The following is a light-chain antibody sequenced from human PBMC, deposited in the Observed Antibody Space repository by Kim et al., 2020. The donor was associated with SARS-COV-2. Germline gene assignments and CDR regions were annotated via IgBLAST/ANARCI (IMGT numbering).Light chain of an antibody. V-gene: IGKV3-20*01. Sequence: SPGERATLACRASQSVSSNHLAWYQHKPGQAPRLLIYGASSRATGIPDRFSGSGSGTDFTLTISRLEAEDFAVYYCQQYDTSTRYTFGQGNKLEI. CDR1: QSVSSNH. CDR3: QQYDTSTRYT. CDR2: GAS. J-gene: IGKJ2*01.